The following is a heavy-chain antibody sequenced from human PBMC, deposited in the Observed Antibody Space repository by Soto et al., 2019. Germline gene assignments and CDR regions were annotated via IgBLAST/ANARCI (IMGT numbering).Heavy chain of an antibody. V-gene: IGHV1-18*01. D-gene: IGHD3-10*01. J-gene: IGHJ3*02. CDR1: GYTFTSYG. CDR3: ARWAYGSGRDAFEI. CDR2: ISAYNGNT. Sequence: ASVKVSCKASGYTFTSYGISWVRQAPGQGLEWMGWISAYNGNTNYAQKLQGRVTMTTDTSTSTAYMELRSLRSDDTAVYYCARWAYGSGRDAFEIWGQGTMVTVSS.